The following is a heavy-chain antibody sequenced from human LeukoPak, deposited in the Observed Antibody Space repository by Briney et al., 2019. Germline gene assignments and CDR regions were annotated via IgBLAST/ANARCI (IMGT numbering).Heavy chain of an antibody. CDR3: ARDRSSGSGFGY. J-gene: IGHJ4*02. V-gene: IGHV4-34*01. CDR1: GGSFSGYY. D-gene: IGHD6-19*01. Sequence: SETLSLTCAVYGGSFSGYYWSWIRQPPGKGLEWIGEINHSGSTNYNPSLKSRVTISVDTSKNQFSLKLSSVTAADTAVYYCARDRSSGSGFGYWGQGTLVTVSS. CDR2: INHSGST.